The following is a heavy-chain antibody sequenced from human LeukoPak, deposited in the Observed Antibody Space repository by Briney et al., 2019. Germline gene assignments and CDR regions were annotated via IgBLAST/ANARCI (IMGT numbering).Heavy chain of an antibody. J-gene: IGHJ3*02. CDR1: GYAFIHYG. CDR2: ISPYNGNT. V-gene: IGHV1-18*01. CDR3: AREISSYHYDASAYWPDAFDI. Sequence: ASVRVSCKASGYAFIHYGINWVRQAPGQGLEYMGWISPYNGNTNYAQNLQGRVTMTTDTSTTTVHMELRGLRSDDTAVYYCAREISSYHYDASAYWPDAFDIWGQGTMVTVSS. D-gene: IGHD3-22*01.